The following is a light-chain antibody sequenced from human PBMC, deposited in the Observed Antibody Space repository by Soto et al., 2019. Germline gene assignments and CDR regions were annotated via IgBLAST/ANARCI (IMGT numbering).Light chain of an antibody. V-gene: IGKV1-39*01. CDR3: QQSYSTPMYT. J-gene: IGKJ2*01. CDR1: QSISSY. CDR2: AAS. Sequence: DIQMTQSPSSLSASVGDRVTITCRASQSISSYLNCYQQKPGKAPKLLIYAASSLQSGVPSRFSGSASGTDFTLTISSLQHEDLANYCCQQSYSTPMYTFGQGATLEIK.